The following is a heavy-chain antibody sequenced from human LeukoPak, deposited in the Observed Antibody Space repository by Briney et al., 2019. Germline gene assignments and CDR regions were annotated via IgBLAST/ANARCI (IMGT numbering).Heavy chain of an antibody. J-gene: IGHJ4*02. Sequence: GGSLRLSCAASGLTFKTYGMHWVRQAPGKGLEWVAVISYDGSKKYYADSVKGRFTISRDNSKNTLFLQMNSLRDEDTAVYYCARDRGYSGSDCFDYCGQGTLVTVSS. V-gene: IGHV3-30-3*01. D-gene: IGHD5-12*01. CDR1: GLTFKTYG. CDR2: ISYDGSKK. CDR3: ARDRGYSGSDCFDY.